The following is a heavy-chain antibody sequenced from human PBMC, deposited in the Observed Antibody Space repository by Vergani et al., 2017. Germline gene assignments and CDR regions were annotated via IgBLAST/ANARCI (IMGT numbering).Heavy chain of an antibody. CDR3: AIVYCSGGSCHPWGRRKNLFDP. J-gene: IGHJ5*02. V-gene: IGHV4-34*01. CDR2: INHSGST. Sequence: QVQLQQWGAGLLKPSETLSLTCAVYGGSFSGYYWSWIRQPPGKGLEWIGEINHSGSTNYNPSLKSRVTISVDTSKNQFSLKLSSVTAADTAVYYCAIVYCSGGSCHPWGRRKNLFDPWGQGTLVTVSS. CDR1: GGSFSGYY. D-gene: IGHD2-15*01.